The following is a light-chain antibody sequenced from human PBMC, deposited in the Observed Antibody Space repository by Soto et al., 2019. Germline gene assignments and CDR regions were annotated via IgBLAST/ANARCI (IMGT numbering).Light chain of an antibody. CDR3: QQYNSYSPGT. V-gene: IGKV1-5*01. CDR1: QSISNW. Sequence: DLQMTQSPSTLSASVGDRVIITCRASQSISNWLAWYQQKPGKAPKLLIYDASSLDSGVPSRFSGRGSGTEFTLTISNLLPDDFASYYCQQYNSYSPGTFGQGTKVEV. CDR2: DAS. J-gene: IGKJ1*01.